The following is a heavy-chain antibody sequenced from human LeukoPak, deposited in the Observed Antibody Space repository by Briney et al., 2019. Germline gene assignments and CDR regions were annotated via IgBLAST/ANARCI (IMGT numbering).Heavy chain of an antibody. CDR2: ITTYNGNT. CDR1: GYTFTSYG. Sequence: ASVKVSCKASGYTFTSYGISWVRQAPGQGLEWMGWITTYNGNTNYAQNLQGRVTTTTDTSTSTAYMELRSLRSDDTAVYYCARGDYYDSSGYSDASLFDYWGQGTLVTVSS. D-gene: IGHD3-22*01. CDR3: ARGDYYDSSGYSDASLFDY. V-gene: IGHV1-18*01. J-gene: IGHJ4*02.